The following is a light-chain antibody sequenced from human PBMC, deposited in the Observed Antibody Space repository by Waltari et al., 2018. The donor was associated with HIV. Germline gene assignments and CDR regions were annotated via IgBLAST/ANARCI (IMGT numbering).Light chain of an antibody. Sequence: SYVLTQPPSVSVAPGKTAMIPCGGNNIGTLSVHWYHQKPGQAPVLVIYDDSDLPTGIPERFSGSNSGNTATLTISRVEVGDEADYYCQVWDSPSNHWVFGGGTKLTVL. CDR2: DDS. CDR1: NIGTLS. J-gene: IGLJ3*02. V-gene: IGLV3-21*03. CDR3: QVWDSPSNHWV.